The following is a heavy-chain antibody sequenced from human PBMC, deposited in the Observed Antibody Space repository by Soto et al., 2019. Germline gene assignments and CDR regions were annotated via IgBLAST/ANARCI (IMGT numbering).Heavy chain of an antibody. D-gene: IGHD6-19*01. CDR3: AIDRPQWLVSDAFDI. J-gene: IGHJ3*02. Sequence: EVQLLESGGGLVQPGGSLRLSCAASGFTFSNYAMTWVRQAPGKGLEWVSAMSNSGGNTYYADSVKGRFTISRDNSKNTLYLQMNSLRAEDTAVYYCAIDRPQWLVSDAFDIWGQGTMVTVSS. V-gene: IGHV3-23*01. CDR1: GFTFSNYA. CDR2: MSNSGGNT.